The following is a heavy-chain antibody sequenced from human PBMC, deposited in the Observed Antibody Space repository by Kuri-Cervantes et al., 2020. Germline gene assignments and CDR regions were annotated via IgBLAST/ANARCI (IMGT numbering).Heavy chain of an antibody. CDR2: ISYDGSSK. D-gene: IGHD3-3*01. V-gene: IGHV3-30-3*01. CDR1: GFTFGSFA. Sequence: GGSLRLSCAASGFTFGSFAMHWVRQAPGKGLEWVAVISYDGSSKYDADSVKGRFTISRDDAKNSLYLQMNSLRAEDTAVYFCARENGDFWSGYMSYYLDVWGKGTTVTVSS. J-gene: IGHJ6*03. CDR3: ARENGDFWSGYMSYYLDV.